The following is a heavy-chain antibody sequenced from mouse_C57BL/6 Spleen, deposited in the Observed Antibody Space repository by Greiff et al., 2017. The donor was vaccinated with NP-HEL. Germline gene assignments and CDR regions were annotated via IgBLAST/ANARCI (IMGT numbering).Heavy chain of an antibody. CDR3: TTRWLLRRTWFAY. CDR2: IDPEDGDT. Sequence: VQLKQSGAELVRPGASVKLSCTASGFNIKDYYMHWVKQRPEQGLEWIGRIDPEDGDTEYAPKFQSKATMTADTSSNTAYLQLSSLTSEDTAVYYCTTRWLLRRTWFAYWGQGTLVTVSA. CDR1: GFNIKDYY. J-gene: IGHJ3*01. V-gene: IGHV14-1*01. D-gene: IGHD2-3*01.